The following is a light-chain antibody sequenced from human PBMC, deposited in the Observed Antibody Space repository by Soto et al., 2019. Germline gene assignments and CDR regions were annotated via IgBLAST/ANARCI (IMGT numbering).Light chain of an antibody. CDR2: AAS. CDR3: QLCYSTPRA. CDR1: QSISSY. Sequence: DLQMTQSPSSLSASVGDRVTITCRASQSISSYLNWYQQKPGKAPKLLIYAASSLQSGVPSRFSGSGSGTDFTLTISSLQPEDFATYYCQLCYSTPRAFGQGTKVEIK. V-gene: IGKV1-39*01. J-gene: IGKJ1*01.